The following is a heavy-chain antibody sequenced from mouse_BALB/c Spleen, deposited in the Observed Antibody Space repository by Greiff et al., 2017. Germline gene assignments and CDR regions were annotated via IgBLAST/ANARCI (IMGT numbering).Heavy chain of an antibody. Sequence: QVQLQQSGAELMKPGASVKISCKATGYTFSSYWIEWVKQRPGHGLEWIGEILPGSGSTNYNEKFKGKATFTADTSSNTAYMQLSSLTSEDSAVYYCARSEDYDGAWFAYWGQGTLVTVSA. CDR3: ARSEDYDGAWFAY. CDR2: ILPGSGST. J-gene: IGHJ3*01. CDR1: GYTFSSYW. V-gene: IGHV1-9*01. D-gene: IGHD2-4*01.